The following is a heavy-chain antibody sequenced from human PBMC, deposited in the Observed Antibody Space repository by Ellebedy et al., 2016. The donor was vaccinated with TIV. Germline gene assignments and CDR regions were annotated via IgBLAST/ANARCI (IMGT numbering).Heavy chain of an antibody. CDR1: GFTFSSYG. J-gene: IGHJ4*02. Sequence: PGGSLRLSCAASGFTFSSYGMHWVRQAPGKGLEWVAGIWYDGSNKYYADSVKGRFTISRDNSKNTLYLQMKSLRAEDTAVYYCAKDFAQRPYSPIDYWGQGTLVTVSS. V-gene: IGHV3-33*06. D-gene: IGHD2-15*01. CDR2: IWYDGSNK. CDR3: AKDFAQRPYSPIDY.